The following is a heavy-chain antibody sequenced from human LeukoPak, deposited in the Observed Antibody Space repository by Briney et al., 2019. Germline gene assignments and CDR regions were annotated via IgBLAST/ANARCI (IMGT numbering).Heavy chain of an antibody. CDR1: GGSISSRTYY. Sequence: PSETLSLTCTVSGGSISSRTYYRGWIRRPPGKGLEWIGSIFYSGSSYYNPSLKSRVTISVDTSKNHFSLKLTSVTAADTAVYYCARDSGSYSFDCWGQGTLVTVSS. D-gene: IGHD1-26*01. J-gene: IGHJ4*02. V-gene: IGHV4-39*02. CDR3: ARDSGSYSFDC. CDR2: IFYSGSS.